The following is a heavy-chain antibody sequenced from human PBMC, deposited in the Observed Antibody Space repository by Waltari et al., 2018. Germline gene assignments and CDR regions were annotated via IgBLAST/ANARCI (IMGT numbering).Heavy chain of an antibody. V-gene: IGHV4-4*02. J-gene: IGHJ4*02. D-gene: IGHD2-15*01. Sequence: QLQLQESGPGLVKPSGTLSLTCAVSGDSMSSAYWWSWVRQPPGKGLEWIGQVYGGGRTNYNPSFASRVTVALDTYNKQFSLTVTSATAADTAVYYCARDRGRGLYLDSWGLGLLVTVSP. CDR3: ARDRGRGLYLDS. CDR1: GDSMSSAYW. CDR2: VYGGGRT.